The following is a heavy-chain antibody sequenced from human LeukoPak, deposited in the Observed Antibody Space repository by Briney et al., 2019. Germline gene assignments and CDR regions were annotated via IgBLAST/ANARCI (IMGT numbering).Heavy chain of an antibody. CDR3: AREGDYYDSSGYFAPLDY. CDR1: GFRFDDYA. Sequence: GGSLRLSCEVSGFRFDDYAMHWVRQAPGKGLEWVSSVHADGDFTYYADSVRGRFTVSRDNSESSLYLQMNSLRAEDTAVYCCAREGDYYDSSGYFAPLDYWGQGTLVTVSS. D-gene: IGHD3-22*01. J-gene: IGHJ4*02. CDR2: VHADGDFT. V-gene: IGHV3-23*01.